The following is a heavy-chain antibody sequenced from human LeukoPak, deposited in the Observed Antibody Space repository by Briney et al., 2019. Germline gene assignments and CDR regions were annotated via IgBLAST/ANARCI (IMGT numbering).Heavy chain of an antibody. D-gene: IGHD2/OR15-2a*01. CDR1: GFTFSSYA. CDR3: ARDLSGPDI. CDR2: ISYDGSNK. V-gene: IGHV3-30-3*01. J-gene: IGHJ3*02. Sequence: PGGSLRLSCAASGFTFSSYAMHWVRQAPGKGLEWVAVISYDGSNKYYADSVKGRFTISRDNSKNTLYLQMNSLRAEDTAVYYCARDLSGPDIWGQGTMVTVSS.